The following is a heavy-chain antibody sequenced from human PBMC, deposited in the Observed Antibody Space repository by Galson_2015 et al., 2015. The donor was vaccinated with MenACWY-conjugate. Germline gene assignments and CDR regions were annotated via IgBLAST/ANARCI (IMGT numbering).Heavy chain of an antibody. CDR2: INSDESSS. Sequence: SLRLSCAASGFTLSSHWMHWVRQAPGKGLVWISRINSDESSSSYADSVKGRFTISRDNAKNTVYLQMDSLRAEDTAVYHCARGLWDSSGYYGTNWFDPCGQGTLVTVSS. J-gene: IGHJ5*01. CDR1: GFTLSSHW. CDR3: ARGLWDSSGYYGTNWFDP. D-gene: IGHD6-19*01. V-gene: IGHV3-74*01.